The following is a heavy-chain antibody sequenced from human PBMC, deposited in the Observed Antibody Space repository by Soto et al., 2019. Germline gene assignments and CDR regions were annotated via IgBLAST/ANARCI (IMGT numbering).Heavy chain of an antibody. CDR3: ARHRDTPRTYYYYGMDV. CDR1: GYSFTSYW. CDR2: IYPGDSDT. J-gene: IGHJ6*02. Sequence: GESLKISCKGSGYSFTSYWIGWVRQMPGKGLEWMGIIYPGDSDTRYSPSFQGQVTISADKSIITAYLQWSSLKASDTAKYYCARHRDTPRTYYYYGMDVWGQGTTVTVSS. V-gene: IGHV5-51*01. D-gene: IGHD1-1*01.